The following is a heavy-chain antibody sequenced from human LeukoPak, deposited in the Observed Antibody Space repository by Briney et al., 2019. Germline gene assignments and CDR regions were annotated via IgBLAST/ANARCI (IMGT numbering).Heavy chain of an antibody. CDR3: AKVPRAWWFDP. Sequence: GGSLRLSCAASGSTFSTYAMTWVRQAPGKGLEWVSSISASGGSTNYADSVKGRFTISRDNSKNTLYLQMNSLRAEDTALYYCAKVPRAWWFDPWGQGTLVTVSS. V-gene: IGHV3-23*01. CDR2: ISASGGST. CDR1: GSTFSTYA. J-gene: IGHJ5*02.